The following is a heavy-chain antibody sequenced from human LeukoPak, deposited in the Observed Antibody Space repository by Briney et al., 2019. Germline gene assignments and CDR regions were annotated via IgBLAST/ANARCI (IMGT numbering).Heavy chain of an antibody. CDR2: IYYSGST. CDR3: ARGHYYDSSGYYYYYYYYMDV. J-gene: IGHJ6*03. V-gene: IGHV4-59*08. Sequence: SETLSLTCTVSGGSISSYYWSWIRQPPGKGLEWIGYIYYSGSTNYNPSLKNRVTISVDTSKKQSSLKLSSVTAADTAVYYCARGHYYDSSGYYYYYYYYMDVWGKGTTVTVSS. D-gene: IGHD3-22*01. CDR1: GGSISSYY.